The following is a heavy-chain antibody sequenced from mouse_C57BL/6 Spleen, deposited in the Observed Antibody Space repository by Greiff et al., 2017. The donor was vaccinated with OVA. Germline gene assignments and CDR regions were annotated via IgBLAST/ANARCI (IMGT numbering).Heavy chain of an antibody. V-gene: IGHV1-7*01. CDR3: ARRDYDYDHFDY. CDR1: GYTFTSYW. J-gene: IGHJ2*01. D-gene: IGHD2-4*01. CDR2: INPSSGYT. Sequence: VQGVESGAELAKPGASVKLSCKASGYTFTSYWMHLVKQRPGQGLEWIGYINPSSGYTKYNQKFKDKATLTADKSSSTAYMQLSSLTYEDSAVYYCARRDYDYDHFDYWGQGTTLTVSS.